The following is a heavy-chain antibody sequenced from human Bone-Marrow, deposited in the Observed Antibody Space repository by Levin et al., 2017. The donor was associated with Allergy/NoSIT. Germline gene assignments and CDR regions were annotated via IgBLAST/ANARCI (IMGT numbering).Heavy chain of an antibody. CDR1: GFTFSTYA. CDR3: AREVGIAAPFHYYGMDV. CDR2: MSGTGTGT. D-gene: IGHD6-13*01. V-gene: IGHV3-23*01. Sequence: GESLKISCVASGFTFSTYAMNWVRQAPGKGLEWVAVMSGTGTGTNYADFAKGRFTISRDTSKNTLSLQMDSLRAEDTAVYYCAREVGIAAPFHYYGMDVWGQGTTVTVSS. J-gene: IGHJ6*02.